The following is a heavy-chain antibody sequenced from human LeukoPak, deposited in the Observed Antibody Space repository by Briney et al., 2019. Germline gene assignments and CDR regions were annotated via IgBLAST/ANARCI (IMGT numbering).Heavy chain of an antibody. Sequence: GGSLRLSCAASGFTSSSYWMSWFRQAPGKGREWVANIKQDGSEKYYVDSVKGRFTISRDNAKNSLYLQMNSLRAEDTAVYYCARDRGSSGWYEFDYWGQGTLVTVSS. J-gene: IGHJ4*02. CDR3: ARDRGSSGWYEFDY. CDR2: IKQDGSEK. V-gene: IGHV3-7*01. D-gene: IGHD6-19*01. CDR1: GFTSSSYW.